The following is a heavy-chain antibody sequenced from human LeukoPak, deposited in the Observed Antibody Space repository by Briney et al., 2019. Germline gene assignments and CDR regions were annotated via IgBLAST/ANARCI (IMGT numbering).Heavy chain of an antibody. CDR1: GYTFTGYY. Sequence: WASVKVSCKASGYTFTGYYLHWVRQAPGQGLEWMGWINANHGGTNYAQQFQGRVTKTRDTSISTAYMELSRLRSDDAAVYYCARHRDFDSTGYYYPLFDYWGQGTLVTVSS. J-gene: IGHJ4*02. CDR2: INANHGGT. V-gene: IGHV1-2*02. D-gene: IGHD3-22*01. CDR3: ARHRDFDSTGYYYPLFDY.